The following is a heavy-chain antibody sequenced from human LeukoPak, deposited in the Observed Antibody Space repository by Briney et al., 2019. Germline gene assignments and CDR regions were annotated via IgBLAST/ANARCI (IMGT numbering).Heavy chain of an antibody. CDR1: GYTFTSNY. J-gene: IGHJ4*02. CDR3: ATASITVTTRLDY. Sequence: GASVKVSCKASGYTFTSNYMHWVRQAPGQGLEWRGIINPSGGSTSYAQKFQGRVTMTRDTSTSTVYMELSSLRSEDTAVYYCATASITVTTRLDYWGQGTLVTVSS. CDR2: INPSGGST. V-gene: IGHV1-46*01. D-gene: IGHD4-11*01.